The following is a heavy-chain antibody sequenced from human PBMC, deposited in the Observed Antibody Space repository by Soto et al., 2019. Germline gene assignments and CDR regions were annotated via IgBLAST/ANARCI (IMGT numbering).Heavy chain of an antibody. CDR1: GGTFSSYA. V-gene: IGHV1-69*13. Sequence: SVKVSCKASGGTFSSYAISWVRQAPGQGLEWMGGIIPIFGTANYAQKFQGRVTITADESTSTAYMELSSLRPEDTAVYYCARENRDGYNYRRAFDIWGQGTMVTVSS. D-gene: IGHD5-12*01. J-gene: IGHJ3*02. CDR3: ARENRDGYNYRRAFDI. CDR2: IIPIFGTA.